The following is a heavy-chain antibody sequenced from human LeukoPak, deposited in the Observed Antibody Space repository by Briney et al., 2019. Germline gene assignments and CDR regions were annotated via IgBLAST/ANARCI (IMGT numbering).Heavy chain of an antibody. CDR3: ARRRVVVASTDGASGAFDI. J-gene: IGHJ3*02. Sequence: SETLSLTCTVSGVSISSGGYYWSWIRQHPGKGLEWIGYIYYSGSTYYNPSLRSRVTISVDTSKNQFSLKLSSVTAADTAVYFCARRRVVVASTDGASGAFDIWGQGALVTVSS. CDR2: IYYSGST. V-gene: IGHV4-31*03. CDR1: GVSISSGGYY. D-gene: IGHD2-15*01.